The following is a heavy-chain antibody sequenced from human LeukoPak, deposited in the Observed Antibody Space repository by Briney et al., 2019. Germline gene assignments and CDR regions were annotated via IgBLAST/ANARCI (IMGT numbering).Heavy chain of an antibody. J-gene: IGHJ5*02. CDR2: IYHSGST. CDR3: ARDRGSGSYTGWFDP. V-gene: IGHV4-30-2*01. CDR1: GGSISSGGYS. Sequence: SETLSLTCAVSGGSISSGGYSWSWIRQPPGKGLEWIGYIYHSGSTYYNPSLKGRVTISVDRSKNQFSLKLSSVTAADTAVYYCARDRGSGSYTGWFDPWGQGTLVTVSS. D-gene: IGHD3-10*01.